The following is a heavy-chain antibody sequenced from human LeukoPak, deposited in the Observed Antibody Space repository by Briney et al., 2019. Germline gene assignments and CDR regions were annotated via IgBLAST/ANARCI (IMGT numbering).Heavy chain of an antibody. CDR1: GFTFSSYA. J-gene: IGHJ4*02. V-gene: IGHV3-30-3*01. CDR2: ISYDGSNK. D-gene: IGHD6-19*01. Sequence: GGSLRLSCAASGFTFSSYAMHWVRQAPGKGLEWVAVISYDGSNKYYADSVKGRFTISRDNAKNSLYLQMNSLRAEDTAVYYCARARVAGDHFDYWGQGTLVTVSS. CDR3: ARARVAGDHFDY.